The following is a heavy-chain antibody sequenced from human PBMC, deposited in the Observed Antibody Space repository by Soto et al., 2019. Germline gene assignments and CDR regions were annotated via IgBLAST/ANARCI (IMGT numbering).Heavy chain of an antibody. D-gene: IGHD6-19*01. V-gene: IGHV3-33*01. CDR3: ARDDGTAVTSTCYFDY. Sequence: GGSLRLSCAASGFTFSNYGMHWVRQAPGKGLEWVAVIWHDGFNKFYGDSVKGRFAISRDNSQNALYLQMSSLRADDTALYYCARDDGTAVTSTCYFDYWGQGTPVTVSS. CDR1: GFTFSNYG. CDR2: IWHDGFNK. J-gene: IGHJ4*02.